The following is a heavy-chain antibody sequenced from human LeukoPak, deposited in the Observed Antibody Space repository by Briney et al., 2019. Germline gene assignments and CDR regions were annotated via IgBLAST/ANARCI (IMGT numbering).Heavy chain of an antibody. CDR2: FYYSGST. Sequence: SETLSLTCTVSGGSISSYYWSWIRQPPGKGLKWIGYFYYSGSTNYNPSLKSRVTISVDTSKKQFSLKLTSVTSTDTAVYYCARLRELPHPDYWGQGTLVTVSS. D-gene: IGHD1-26*01. CDR1: GGSISSYY. J-gene: IGHJ4*02. CDR3: ARLRELPHPDY. V-gene: IGHV4-59*08.